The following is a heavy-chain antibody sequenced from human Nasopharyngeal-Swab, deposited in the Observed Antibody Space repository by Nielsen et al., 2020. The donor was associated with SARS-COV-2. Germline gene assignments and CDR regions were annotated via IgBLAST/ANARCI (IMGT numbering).Heavy chain of an antibody. CDR2: IIPIFGTA. CDR1: GGTFSSYA. CDR3: ASRPASVRAVAGATDY. Sequence: SVKVSCKASGGTFSSYAISWVRQAPGQGLEWMGGIIPIFGTADYAQKFQGRVTITADESTSTAYMELSSLRSEDTAVYYCASRPASVRAVAGATDYWGQGTLVTVSS. D-gene: IGHD6-19*01. J-gene: IGHJ4*02. V-gene: IGHV1-69*13.